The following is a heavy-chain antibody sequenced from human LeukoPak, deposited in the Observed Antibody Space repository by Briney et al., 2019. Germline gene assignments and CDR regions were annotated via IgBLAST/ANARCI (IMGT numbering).Heavy chain of an antibody. D-gene: IGHD3-10*01. Sequence: GGSLRLSCAASGSTFRDYYMSWIRQAPGKGLEWVSYISSSGSTIYYADSVKGRFTISRDNAKNSLYLQMNSLRAEDTAVYYCARDGNETDVTYYYGSGSIDYWGQGTLVTVSS. CDR3: ARDGNETDVTYYYGSGSIDY. CDR2: ISSSGSTI. V-gene: IGHV3-11*01. J-gene: IGHJ4*02. CDR1: GSTFRDYY.